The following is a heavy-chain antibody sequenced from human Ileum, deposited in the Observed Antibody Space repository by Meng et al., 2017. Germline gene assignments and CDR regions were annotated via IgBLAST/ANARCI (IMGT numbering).Heavy chain of an antibody. Sequence: QGQRRDAGPGLVAPPGPLSLTCAVSGRSISSSDWWSWVRQPPGKGLEWIAEMNLGGSPNYNPSLKSRVTMSVDKSNDHLSLQLTSVTAADTAVYYCAHIFDSWGQGTLVTVSS. J-gene: IGHJ4*02. CDR3: AHIFDS. CDR2: MNLGGSP. V-gene: IGHV4-4*03. CDR1: GRSISSSDW.